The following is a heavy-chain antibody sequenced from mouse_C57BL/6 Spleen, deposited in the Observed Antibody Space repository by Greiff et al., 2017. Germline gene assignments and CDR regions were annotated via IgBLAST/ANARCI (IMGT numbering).Heavy chain of an antibody. CDR1: GYTFTSYW. Sequence: QVHVKQPGAELVKPGASVKLSCKASGYTFTSYWMHWVKQRPGQGLEWIGMIHPNSGSTNYNEKFKSKATLTVDKSSSTAYMQLSSLTSEDSAVYYCASGVTTGFAYWGQGTLVTVSA. CDR3: ASGVTTGFAY. V-gene: IGHV1-64*01. CDR2: IHPNSGST. D-gene: IGHD2-2*01. J-gene: IGHJ3*01.